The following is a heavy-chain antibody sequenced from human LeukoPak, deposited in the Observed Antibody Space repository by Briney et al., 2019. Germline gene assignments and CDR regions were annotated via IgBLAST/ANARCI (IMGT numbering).Heavy chain of an antibody. J-gene: IGHJ4*02. D-gene: IGHD2-2*01. Sequence: PGGSLRLSCGASEFAFSDFYMTWIRQAPGKGLEWVSYISSSSSHTNYADSVKGRFTISRDNAKNSLYLQMNSLRVEDTAVYYCARDRSTEFDYWGQGTLVTVSS. CDR1: EFAFSDFY. CDR2: ISSSSSHT. V-gene: IGHV3-11*06. CDR3: ARDRSTEFDY.